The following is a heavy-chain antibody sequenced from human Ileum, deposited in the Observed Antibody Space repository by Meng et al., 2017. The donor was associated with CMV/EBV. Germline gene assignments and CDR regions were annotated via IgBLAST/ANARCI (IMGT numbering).Heavy chain of an antibody. Sequence: GGSLRLSCAASGSAFSSFWMTWIRQVPGKGLECVANIKQDGSEKNYVDSVKDRFTISRDNAKNSLYLQMNSLRAEDTGFYYCARWNGYGYGLNYWGQGTVVTVSS. J-gene: IGHJ4*02. D-gene: IGHD5-18*01. CDR2: IKQDGSEK. CDR1: GSAFSSFW. V-gene: IGHV3-7*01. CDR3: ARWNGYGYGLNY.